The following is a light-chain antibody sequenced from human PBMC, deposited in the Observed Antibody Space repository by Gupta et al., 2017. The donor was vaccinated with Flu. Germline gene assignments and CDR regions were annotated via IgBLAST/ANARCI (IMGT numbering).Light chain of an antibody. Sequence: IVLTQSPATLSLSPGERATLSCRASQSVSSYLAWYQQKPGQAPRLLIYVASNRATGIPARFSGSGSGTDFTLTISSLEPEDVAVYYCQQRSNWPPASFGQGTKL. CDR1: QSVSSY. CDR3: QQRSNWPPAS. J-gene: IGKJ2*03. CDR2: VAS. V-gene: IGKV3-11*01.